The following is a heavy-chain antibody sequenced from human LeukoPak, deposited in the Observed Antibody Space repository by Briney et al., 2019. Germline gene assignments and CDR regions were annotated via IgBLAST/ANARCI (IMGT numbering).Heavy chain of an antibody. D-gene: IGHD3-10*01. Sequence: ASVKVSCKASGYTFTGYYMHWVRQAPGQGLEWMGLINPNSGGTNYAQKFQGRVTMTRDTSISTAYMELSRLRSDDTAVYYCARDYITMVRGVISWFDPWGQGTLVTVSS. J-gene: IGHJ5*02. CDR3: ARDYITMVRGVISWFDP. CDR1: GYTFTGYY. CDR2: INPNSGGT. V-gene: IGHV1-2*02.